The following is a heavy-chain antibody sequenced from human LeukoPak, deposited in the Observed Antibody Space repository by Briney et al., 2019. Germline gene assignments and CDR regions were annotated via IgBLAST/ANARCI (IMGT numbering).Heavy chain of an antibody. CDR1: GFTFSSYA. V-gene: IGHV3-23*01. CDR2: ISGSGGST. J-gene: IGHJ4*02. Sequence: QTAGSLRLSCAASGFTFSSYAMSWVRQAPGKGLEWVAAISGSGGSTYNADSVKGRFTISRANSKNTLYLQMNSLRAEDTAVYYCAKGQQLVLADFDYWGQGTLVTVSS. D-gene: IGHD6-13*01. CDR3: AKGQQLVLADFDY.